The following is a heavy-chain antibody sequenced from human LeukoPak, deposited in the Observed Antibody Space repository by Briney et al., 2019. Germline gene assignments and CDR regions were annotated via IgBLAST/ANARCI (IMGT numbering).Heavy chain of an antibody. CDR2: FDPEDGET. D-gene: IGHD2-2*01. CDR3: ATPGPAPINNWFET. Sequence: ASVKVSCKVSGHSLTELSVHWVRQARGKGLEGMGRFDPEDGETVYAQNFQGRVTLTEDTSIDTAYMEVYILRSEDTAVYYCATPGPAPINNWFETWGQGTLVTVSS. J-gene: IGHJ5*02. V-gene: IGHV1-24*01. CDR1: GHSLTELS.